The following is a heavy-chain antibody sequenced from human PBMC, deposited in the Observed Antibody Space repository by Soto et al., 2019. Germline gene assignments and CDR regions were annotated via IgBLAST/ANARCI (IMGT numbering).Heavy chain of an antibody. CDR3: ASLARHG. Sequence: EVQLVESGGGLVQPGGSLRLSCAASGFTFSDSWMDWVRQAPGKGPEWVANIKQDGSEKNYVDSVKGRFIISRDNAKNSLYLQMNSLRAEDTAVSYCASLARHGWGQGTTVTVSS. D-gene: IGHD6-25*01. CDR1: GFTFSDSW. J-gene: IGHJ6*02. CDR2: IKQDGSEK. V-gene: IGHV3-7*01.